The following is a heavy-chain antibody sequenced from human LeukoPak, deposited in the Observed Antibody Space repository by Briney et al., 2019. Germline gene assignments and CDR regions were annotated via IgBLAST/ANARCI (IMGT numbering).Heavy chain of an antibody. CDR3: ACIAVAGTLESYYGMDV. CDR2: IYYSGST. J-gene: IGHJ6*02. D-gene: IGHD6-19*01. V-gene: IGHV4-59*04. Sequence: SETLSLTCTVSGGSISSYYWSWIRQPPGKGLEWIGYIYYSGSTYYNPSLKSRVTISVDTSKNQFSLKLSSVTAADTAVYYCACIAVAGTLESYYGMDVWGQGTTVTVSS. CDR1: GGSISSYY.